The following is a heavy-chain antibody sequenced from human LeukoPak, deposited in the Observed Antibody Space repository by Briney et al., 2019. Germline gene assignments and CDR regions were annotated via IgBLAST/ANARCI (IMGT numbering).Heavy chain of an antibody. CDR1: GYTFTSYD. CDR3: ATLPLWSGYYRVFDY. J-gene: IGHJ4*02. CDR2: MNPNSGNT. V-gene: IGHV1-8*03. Sequence: ASVKVSCKASGYTFTSYDINWVRQATGQGLEWMGWMNPNSGNTGYAQKFQGRVTITRNTSISTAYMELSSLRSDDTAVYYCATLPLWSGYYRVFDYWGQGTLVTVSS. D-gene: IGHD3-3*01.